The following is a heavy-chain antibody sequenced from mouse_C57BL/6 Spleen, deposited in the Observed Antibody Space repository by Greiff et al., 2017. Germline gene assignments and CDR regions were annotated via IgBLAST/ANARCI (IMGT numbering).Heavy chain of an antibody. CDR2: IDPEDGET. CDR3: ARGIYCGNYQFAY. CDR1: GYNIKDYY. V-gene: IGHV14-2*01. Sequence: EVQLQESGAELVKPGASVKLSCTASGYNIKDYYVHWVKQRTEQGLEWIGRIDPEDGETKYAPKFQGKATITADTSSNTAYLQLSSLTSEDTAVYFCARGIYCGNYQFAYWGQGTLVTVSA. D-gene: IGHD2-1*01. J-gene: IGHJ3*01.